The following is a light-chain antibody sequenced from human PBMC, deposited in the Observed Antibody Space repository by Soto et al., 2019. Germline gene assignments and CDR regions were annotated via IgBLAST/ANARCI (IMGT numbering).Light chain of an antibody. Sequence: QSALTQPVSVSGSPGQSITISCTGTSSDVGGYNYVSWYQQHPGKAPKLMIYDVSNRPSGVSNRFSGSKSGNTASLTISGLQAEDEADYYCSSYTSSSTLVYVFGTGTKLTVL. CDR3: SSYTSSSTLVYV. J-gene: IGLJ1*01. CDR1: SSDVGGYNY. V-gene: IGLV2-14*01. CDR2: DVS.